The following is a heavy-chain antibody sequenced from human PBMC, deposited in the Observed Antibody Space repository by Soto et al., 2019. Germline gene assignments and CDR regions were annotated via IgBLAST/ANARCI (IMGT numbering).Heavy chain of an antibody. CDR1: EFSFSAYG. D-gene: IGHD4-17*01. J-gene: IGHJ6*03. CDR3: ARRKTVTTGHYYSYIDV. Sequence: QVQLVESGGGVVRPGRSLRLSCVASEFSFSAYGMHWVRLAPGKGLQWVAVISYDGNDKYYADSVKGRFTISRDHSKNTLYLPMNSLGREDTAIYYCARRKTVTTGHYYSYIDVWGKGTTVTVSS. V-gene: IGHV3-30*03. CDR2: ISYDGNDK.